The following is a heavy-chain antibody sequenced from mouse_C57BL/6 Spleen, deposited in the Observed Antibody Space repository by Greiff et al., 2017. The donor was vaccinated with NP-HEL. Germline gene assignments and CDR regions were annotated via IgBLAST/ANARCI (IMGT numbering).Heavy chain of an antibody. CDR1: GFTFSSYA. CDR2: ISSGGDYI. Sequence: DVMLVESGEGLVKPGGSLKLSCAASGFTFSSYAMSWVRQTPEKRLEWVAYISSGGDYIYYADTVKGRFTIPKDKARNTLYLQMSSLKSEDTAMYYCVREGGSLYDGYSWFAYWGQGTLVTVSA. J-gene: IGHJ3*01. V-gene: IGHV5-9-1*02. CDR3: VREGGSLYDGYSWFAY. D-gene: IGHD2-3*01.